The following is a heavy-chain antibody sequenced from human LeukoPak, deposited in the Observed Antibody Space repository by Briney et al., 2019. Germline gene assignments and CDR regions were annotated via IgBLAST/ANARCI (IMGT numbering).Heavy chain of an antibody. D-gene: IGHD3-10*01. Sequence: PGGSLRLSCAASGFTFSEYYMSWIRQAPGKGLEWVSYISSSGSIIHYADSVKGRFTISRDNAKNSLYLQMNSLRAEDTAVYYCARAEYYYGSGSYDYFDYWGQGTLVTVSS. CDR3: ARAEYYYGSGSYDYFDY. J-gene: IGHJ4*02. CDR1: GFTFSEYY. CDR2: ISSSGSII. V-gene: IGHV3-11*04.